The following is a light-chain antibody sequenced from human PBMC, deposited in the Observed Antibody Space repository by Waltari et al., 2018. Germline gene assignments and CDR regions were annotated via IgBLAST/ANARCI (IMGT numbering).Light chain of an antibody. Sequence: EIVLTQSPGPLSLSPGERATLSCRARQSVSSSYLAWYQQKPGQAPRLLIYGSSSRATGIPDRFSGSGSGTDFTLTISRLEPEDFAVYYCQQYGSSPWTFGQGTKVEIK. J-gene: IGKJ1*01. CDR2: GSS. CDR3: QQYGSSPWT. V-gene: IGKV3-20*01. CDR1: QSVSSSY.